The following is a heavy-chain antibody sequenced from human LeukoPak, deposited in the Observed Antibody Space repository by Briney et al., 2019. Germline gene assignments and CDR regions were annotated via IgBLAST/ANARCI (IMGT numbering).Heavy chain of an antibody. CDR1: GFTSSNAW. V-gene: IGHV3-15*01. Sequence: GGSLRLSCVASGFTSSNAWMSWVRQAPGEGLEWVGRKSKTEGGTTDYAAPVKGRFTISRDDSKNTLYLQMNSLITEDTAVYYCHVWGTYRYQDYWGQGTLVTVSS. CDR2: KSKTEGGTT. D-gene: IGHD3-16*02. J-gene: IGHJ4*02. CDR3: HVWGTYRYQDY.